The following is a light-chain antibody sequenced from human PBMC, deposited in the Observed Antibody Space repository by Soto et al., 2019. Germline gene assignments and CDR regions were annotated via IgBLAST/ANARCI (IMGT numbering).Light chain of an antibody. CDR1: TGAVTSGHY. CDR3: LLFYSGARV. V-gene: IGLV7-46*01. Sequence: QAVVTQEPSLTVSPGGTVTLTCGSSTGAVTSGHYPYWFQQEPGQAPRTLIYNTNNRHSWTPARFSGSLLGGKAALTLSGAQPEDEADYYSLLFYSGARVFGGGTKLTVL. CDR2: NTN. J-gene: IGLJ2*01.